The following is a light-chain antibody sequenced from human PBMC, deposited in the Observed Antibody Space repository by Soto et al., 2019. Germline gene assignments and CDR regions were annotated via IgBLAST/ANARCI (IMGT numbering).Light chain of an antibody. Sequence: EIVLTQSPATLSLSPGERATLSCRASQSVSSYLAWYQQKPGQAPRLLIYDASNRATGIPARVSGSGSGTDFTLTISSLEPGDFAIYYCQQRSNWPLTFGGGTKVEMK. CDR3: QQRSNWPLT. J-gene: IGKJ4*01. CDR1: QSVSSY. V-gene: IGKV3-11*01. CDR2: DAS.